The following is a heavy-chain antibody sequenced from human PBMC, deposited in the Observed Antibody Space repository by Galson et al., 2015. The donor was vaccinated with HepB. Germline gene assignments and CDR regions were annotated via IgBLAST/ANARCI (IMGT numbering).Heavy chain of an antibody. V-gene: IGHV1-18*01. CDR2: ISANNGNT. Sequence: SVKVSCKASGYTFTSYGITWVRQAPGQGLEWMGWISANNGNTNYAQKFQGRVTMTTDTSTSTAYMELRSLRSDDTAVYYCARDRIAVAGTPEFDYWGQGTLVTVSS. CDR1: GYTFTSYG. J-gene: IGHJ4*02. D-gene: IGHD6-19*01. CDR3: ARDRIAVAGTPEFDY.